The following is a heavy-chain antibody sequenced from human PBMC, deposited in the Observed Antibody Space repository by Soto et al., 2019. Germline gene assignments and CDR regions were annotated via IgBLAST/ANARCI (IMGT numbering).Heavy chain of an antibody. CDR1: GGSFSGYY. D-gene: IGHD2-2*01. Sequence: SETLSLTCAVYGGSFSGYYWSWIRQPPGKGLEWIGEINHSGSTNYNPSLKSRVTISVDTSKNQFSLKLSSVTAADTAVYYCARGPVVPAARAYYYYYYGMDVWGQGTTVTVSS. J-gene: IGHJ6*02. V-gene: IGHV4-34*01. CDR2: INHSGST. CDR3: ARGPVVPAARAYYYYYYGMDV.